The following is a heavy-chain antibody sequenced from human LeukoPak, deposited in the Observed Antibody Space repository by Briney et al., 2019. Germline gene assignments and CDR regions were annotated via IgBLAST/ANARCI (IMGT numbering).Heavy chain of an antibody. J-gene: IGHJ4*02. V-gene: IGHV4-39*07. CDR1: GGSISSSSCY. CDR3: ARGDEYYYDSRFDY. CDR2: IYYSGST. Sequence: PSETLSLTCTVSGGSISSSSCYWGWISQSPGKGLEGIGSIYYSGSTYYNPSLKSRVTISVDTSKNQFSLKLSSVTAADTAVYYCARGDEYYYDSRFDYWGQGTLVTVSS. D-gene: IGHD3-22*01.